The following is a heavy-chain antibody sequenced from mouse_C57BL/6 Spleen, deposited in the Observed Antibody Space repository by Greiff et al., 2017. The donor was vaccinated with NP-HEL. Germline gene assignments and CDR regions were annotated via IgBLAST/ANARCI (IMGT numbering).Heavy chain of an antibody. CDR1: GFTFSDYY. CDR2: INYVGSST. Sequence: EVQGVESEGGLVQPGSSLKLSCTASGFTFSDYYMAWVRQVPEKGLEWVANINYVGSSTYYLESLKSRFILLSVNANNMLYRQMSKLKTEDTATYYSASGWDSNSVDDWGQGTTLTVSS. D-gene: IGHD2-5*01. V-gene: IGHV5-16*01. CDR3: ASGWDSNSVDD. J-gene: IGHJ2*01.